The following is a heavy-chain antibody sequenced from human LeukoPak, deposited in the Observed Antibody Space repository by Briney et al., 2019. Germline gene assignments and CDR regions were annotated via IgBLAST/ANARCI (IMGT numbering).Heavy chain of an antibody. CDR3: ASSHDYGVFDY. CDR1: GGSITIYY. Sequence: SETLSLTCTVSGGSITIYYWSWIRQHPGKGLEWIGYIYYSGSTYYNPSLKSRVTISVDTSKNQFSLKLSSVTAADTAVYYCASSHDYGVFDYWGQGTLVTVSS. V-gene: IGHV4-59*06. CDR2: IYYSGST. J-gene: IGHJ4*02. D-gene: IGHD4-17*01.